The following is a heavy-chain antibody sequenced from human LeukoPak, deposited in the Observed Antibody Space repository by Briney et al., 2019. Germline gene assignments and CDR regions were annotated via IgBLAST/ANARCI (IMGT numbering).Heavy chain of an antibody. D-gene: IGHD2/OR15-2a*01. Sequence: GGSLRLSCVASGFSFSSYWMSWARQAPGKGLEWVANIKHDESEKYYVDSVKGRFTISRDNAKNLLYLQMNSLRAEDTAVYYCASTQTLDYWGQGTLVSVSS. CDR3: ASTQTLDY. CDR2: IKHDESEK. J-gene: IGHJ4*02. V-gene: IGHV3-7*01. CDR1: GFSFSSYW.